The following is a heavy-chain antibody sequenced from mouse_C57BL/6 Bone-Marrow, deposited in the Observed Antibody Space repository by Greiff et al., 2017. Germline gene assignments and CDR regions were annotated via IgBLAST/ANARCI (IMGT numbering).Heavy chain of an antibody. CDR3: ARHYGSSPYAMDY. J-gene: IGHJ4*01. CDR2: LHPNSGST. V-gene: IGHV1-64*01. D-gene: IGHD1-1*01. Sequence: QVPLQQSGAELVKPGASVKLSCKASGYTFTSYWMHWVKQRPGQGLAWIGMLHPNSGSTNYNEKFKSKATLTVDKSSSTAYMQLSSLTSEDSAVYYCARHYGSSPYAMDYWGQGTSVTVSS. CDR1: GYTFTSYW.